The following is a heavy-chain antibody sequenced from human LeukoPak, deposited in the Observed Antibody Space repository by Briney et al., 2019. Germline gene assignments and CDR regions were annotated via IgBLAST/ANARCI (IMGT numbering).Heavy chain of an antibody. CDR2: IYYSVSN. Sequence: SETLSLTSTVAGGSVSSYYCSWIRQPPRKVLEWIGYIYYSVSNSYNPTLKSRVTISVNTSKNQFSLKLSSVTAADTAVYYCARALTGRGGSDYWGQGTLVSVSS. D-gene: IGHD3-9*01. J-gene: IGHJ4*02. CDR3: ARALTGRGGSDY. V-gene: IGHV4-59*02. CDR1: GGSVSSYY.